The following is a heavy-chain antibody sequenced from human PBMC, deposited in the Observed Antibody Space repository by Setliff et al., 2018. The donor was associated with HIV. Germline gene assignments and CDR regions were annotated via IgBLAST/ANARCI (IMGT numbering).Heavy chain of an antibody. CDR2: INHSGST. D-gene: IGHD6-19*01. J-gene: IGHJ4*02. CDR1: GGSFSGYY. Sequence: TETLSLTCAVYGGSFSGYYWSWVRQPPGKGLEWIGEINHSGSTNYNPSLKSRVTVSVDTSKNQFSLKVSSVTAADTAVYYCARETEAGTFDYWGQGTLVTVSS. V-gene: IGHV4-34*01. CDR3: ARETEAGTFDY.